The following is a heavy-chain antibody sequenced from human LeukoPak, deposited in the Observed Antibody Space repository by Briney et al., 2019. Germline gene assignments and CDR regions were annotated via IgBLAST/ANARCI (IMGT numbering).Heavy chain of an antibody. J-gene: IGHJ4*02. CDR3: ARDNGEFGGDPFDY. Sequence: PGGSLRLSCAASGFTVSSNYMSWVRQAPGKGLEWVSVIYSGGSTYYADSVKGRFTISRDNSKNTLYLQMNSLRAEDTAVYYCARDNGEFGGDPFDYWGQGTLVTVSS. CDR2: IYSGGST. D-gene: IGHD3-16*01. CDR1: GFTVSSNY. V-gene: IGHV3-53*01.